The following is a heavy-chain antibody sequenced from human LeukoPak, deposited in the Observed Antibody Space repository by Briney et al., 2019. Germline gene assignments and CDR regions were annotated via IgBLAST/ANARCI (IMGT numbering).Heavy chain of an antibody. D-gene: IGHD3-10*01. Sequence: GGSLRLSCAASGFTFSSYGMHWVRQAPGKGLEWVAVISYDGSNKYYADSVKGRFPISRDTSKNTLYLQMNTLRAEDTAVYYCSKAMVPLDYYYYMDVWGKGTTVTVSS. J-gene: IGHJ6*03. V-gene: IGHV3-30*18. CDR2: ISYDGSNK. CDR3: SKAMVPLDYYYYMDV. CDR1: GFTFSSYG.